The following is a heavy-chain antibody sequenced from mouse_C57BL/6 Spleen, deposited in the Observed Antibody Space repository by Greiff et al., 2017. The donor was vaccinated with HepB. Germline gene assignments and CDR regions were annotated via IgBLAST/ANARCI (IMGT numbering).Heavy chain of an antibody. V-gene: IGHV1-55*01. CDR1: GYTFTSYW. CDR2: IYPGSGST. Sequence: VQLQQPGAELVKPGASVKMSCKASGYTFTSYWITWVKQRPGQGLEWIGDIYPGSGSTNYNEKFRSKATLTVDTSSSTAYMQLSSLTSEDSAVYYCAREGYNYAMDYWGQGTSVTVSS. D-gene: IGHD3-2*02. CDR3: AREGYNYAMDY. J-gene: IGHJ4*01.